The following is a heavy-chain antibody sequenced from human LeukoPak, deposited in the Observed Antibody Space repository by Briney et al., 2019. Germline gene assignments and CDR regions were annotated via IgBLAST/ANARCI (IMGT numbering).Heavy chain of an antibody. D-gene: IGHD3-22*01. J-gene: IGHJ4*02. Sequence: GASVKVSCKVSGYTLTELSMHWVRQAPGKGLEWMGGFGPEDGETIYAQKFQGRVTMTEDTSTDTAYMELSSLRSEDTAVYYCATARAYYYDSSGYIYWGQGTLVTVSS. CDR3: ATARAYYYDSSGYIY. CDR2: FGPEDGET. CDR1: GYTLTELS. V-gene: IGHV1-24*01.